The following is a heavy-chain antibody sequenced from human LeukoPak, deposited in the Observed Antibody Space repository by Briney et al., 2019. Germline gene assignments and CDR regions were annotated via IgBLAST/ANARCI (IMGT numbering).Heavy chain of an antibody. CDR2: IYYSGST. V-gene: IGHV4-39*07. Sequence: PSETLSLTCTVSGGSISSSSYYWGWIRQPPGKGLEWIGSIYYSGSTYYNPSLKSRVTISVDTSKNQFSLKLSSVTAADTAVYYCARDPDYGDYEEYFDYWGQGTLVTVS. D-gene: IGHD4-17*01. J-gene: IGHJ4*02. CDR3: ARDPDYGDYEEYFDY. CDR1: GGSISSSSYY.